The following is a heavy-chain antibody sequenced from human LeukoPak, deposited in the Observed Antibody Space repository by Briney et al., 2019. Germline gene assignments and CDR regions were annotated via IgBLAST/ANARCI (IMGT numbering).Heavy chain of an antibody. CDR2: ISGSGGST. Sequence: PGGSLRLSCAASGFTFSSYEMNWVRQAPGKGLEWVSAISGSGGSTYYADSVKGRFTISRDNSKNTLYLQMNSLRAEDTAVYYCANRPKYYYDSSAPSYWGQGTLVTVSS. CDR3: ANRPKYYYDSSAPSY. V-gene: IGHV3-23*01. CDR1: GFTFSSYE. D-gene: IGHD3-22*01. J-gene: IGHJ4*02.